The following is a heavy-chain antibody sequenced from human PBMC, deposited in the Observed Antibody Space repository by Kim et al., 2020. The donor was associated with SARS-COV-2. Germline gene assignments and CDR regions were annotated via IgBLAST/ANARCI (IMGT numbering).Heavy chain of an antibody. J-gene: IGHJ3*02. CDR3: AREEGVSGTEGAFDI. CDR2: IYYSGST. CDR1: GGSISSYY. V-gene: IGHV4-59*13. D-gene: IGHD1-26*01. Sequence: SETLSLTCTVSGGSISSYYWSWIRQPPGKGLEWIGYIYYSGSTNYNPSLKSRVTISVDTSKNQFSLKLSSVTAADTAVYYCAREEGVSGTEGAFDIWGQGTMVTVSS.